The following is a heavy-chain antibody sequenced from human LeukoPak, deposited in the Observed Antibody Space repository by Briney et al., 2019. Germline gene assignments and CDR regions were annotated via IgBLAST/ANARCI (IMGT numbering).Heavy chain of an antibody. J-gene: IGHJ4*02. CDR2: ISGSGGST. V-gene: IGHV3-23*01. CDR1: GFTFSSYA. D-gene: IGHD3-3*01. Sequence: GGSLRLSCAASGFTFSSYAMSWVRQAPGKGLEWVSAISGSGGSTYYADSVKGRFTISRDNSKNTLYLQMNSLRAEDTAVCYCAKDKKFGVVSDYWGQGTLVTVSS. CDR3: AKDKKFGVVSDY.